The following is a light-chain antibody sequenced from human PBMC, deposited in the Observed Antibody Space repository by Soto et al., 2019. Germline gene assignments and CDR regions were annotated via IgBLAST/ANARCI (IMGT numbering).Light chain of an antibody. J-gene: IGLJ1*01. V-gene: IGLV2-8*01. CDR3: SSYAGSNNQV. CDR2: EVS. Sequence: QSALTQPPSASGSPGQSVTISCTGTSSDVGGYNYVSWYQQHPGRAPKLMIYEVSKRPSGVPDRFSSSKSGNTASLTVSGLQTEDEADYYCSSYAGSNNQVFGTGTKVTVL. CDR1: SSDVGGYNY.